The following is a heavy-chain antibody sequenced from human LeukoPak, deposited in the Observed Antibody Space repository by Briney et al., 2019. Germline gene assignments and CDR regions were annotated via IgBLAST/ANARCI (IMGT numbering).Heavy chain of an antibody. CDR3: ARRLMAVTGTGAWVFDY. CDR1: GFAFSHYWM. J-gene: IGHJ4*02. Sequence: GSLRLSCAASGFAFSHYWMTWVRQPPGKGLEWIGSIYYSGSTYYNPSLKSRVTISVDTSKNQFSLKLSSVTAADTAVYYCARRLMAVTGTGAWVFDYWGQGILVTVSS. V-gene: IGHV4-39*01. D-gene: IGHD6-19*01. CDR2: IYYSGST.